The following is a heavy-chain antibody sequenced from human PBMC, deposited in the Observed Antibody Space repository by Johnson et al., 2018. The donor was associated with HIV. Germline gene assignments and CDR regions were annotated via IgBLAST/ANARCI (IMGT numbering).Heavy chain of an antibody. J-gene: IGHJ3*02. CDR2: VSYDGSNK. V-gene: IGHV3-30-3*01. D-gene: IGHD3-16*01. CDR1: GFTVSINY. Sequence: QVQLVESGGGLIQPGGSLRLSCAASGFTVSINYMSWVRQAPGKGLEWVAVVSYDGSNKYYADSVKGRFNISKDNSKNTLYLQMNSLRAEDTAVYYCAQSLLQFIPKDDAFDIWGQGTMVTVSS. CDR3: AQSLLQFIPKDDAFDI.